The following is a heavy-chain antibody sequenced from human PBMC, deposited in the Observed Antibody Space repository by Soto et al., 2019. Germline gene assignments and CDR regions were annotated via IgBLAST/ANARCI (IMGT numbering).Heavy chain of an antibody. Sequence: QVQLVQSGAEVKKPGSSVKVSCKASGGTFSSYTISWVRQAPGQGLEWMGRIIPILGIANYSQKFQGRVTITADKSTRTAYMELSSLRSEDTVVYYCARSCGGSCYGDYWGQGTLVTVSS. V-gene: IGHV1-69*02. CDR1: GGTFSSYT. J-gene: IGHJ4*02. CDR2: IIPILGIA. CDR3: ARSCGGSCYGDY. D-gene: IGHD2-15*01.